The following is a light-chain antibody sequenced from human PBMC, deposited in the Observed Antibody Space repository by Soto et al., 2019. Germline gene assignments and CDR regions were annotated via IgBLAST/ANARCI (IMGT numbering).Light chain of an antibody. CDR2: DAS. CDR3: QQRSNWFT. CDR1: QTISTW. Sequence: SPPTLSASVGDRVTITCRASQTISTWMAWYQQKPGKAPKLLVYDASTLQSGVASRFSGSGSGTEFTLTISSLEPEDFAVYYCQQRSNWFTFGQGTRLEIK. J-gene: IGKJ5*01. V-gene: IGKV1-5*01.